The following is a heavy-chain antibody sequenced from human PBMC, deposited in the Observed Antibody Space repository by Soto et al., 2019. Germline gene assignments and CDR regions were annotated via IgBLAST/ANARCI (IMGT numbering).Heavy chain of an antibody. V-gene: IGHV3-23*01. CDR3: AKISGSYSFTDY. CDR1: GFTFNSCA. J-gene: IGHJ4*02. CDR2: ISGSGGNT. Sequence: GGSLRLSCVASGFTFNSCAMSWVRQAPGKGLEWVSAISGSGGNTHYADSVKGRFTISRDNFKNTLYLQMNSLRAEDTAVYYCAKISGSYSFTDYWGQGTLVTVSS. D-gene: IGHD1-26*01.